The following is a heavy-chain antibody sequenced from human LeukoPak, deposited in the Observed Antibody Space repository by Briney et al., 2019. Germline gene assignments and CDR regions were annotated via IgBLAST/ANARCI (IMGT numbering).Heavy chain of an antibody. D-gene: IGHD4-23*01. V-gene: IGHV4-59*01. CDR3: ARATGGNSGY. J-gene: IGHJ4*02. CDR1: GGSISSYY. CDR2: IYYSGST. Sequence: SETLSLTCTVPGGSISSYYWSWIRQPPGKGLEWIGYIYYSGSTNYNPSLKSRVTISLDTSKNQFSLKLTSVTAADTAVYYCARATGGNSGYWGQGTLVTVSS.